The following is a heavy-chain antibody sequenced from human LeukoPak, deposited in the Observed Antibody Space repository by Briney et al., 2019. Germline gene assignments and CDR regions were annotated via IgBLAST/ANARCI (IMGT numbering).Heavy chain of an antibody. J-gene: IGHJ2*01. V-gene: IGHV3-53*01. CDR1: GFSVSTKY. Sequence: GGSLTLSCAASGFSVSTKYMNWVRRAPGKGLEWVSILYSGSDTCYADSVEGRFIISRDSSKNTLFLQMNDLRVEDTAVYYCARVGDHFHWYLDLWGRGTLVTISS. D-gene: IGHD3-3*02. CDR2: LYSGSDT. CDR3: ARVGDHFHWYLDL.